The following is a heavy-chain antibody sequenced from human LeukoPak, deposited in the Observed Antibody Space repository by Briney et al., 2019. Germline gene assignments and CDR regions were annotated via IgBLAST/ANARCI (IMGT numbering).Heavy chain of an antibody. CDR3: ATIYSSSWYEKRFQH. D-gene: IGHD6-13*01. CDR2: FDPEDGET. Sequence: GASVKVSCKVSGYTLTELSMHWVRQAPGKGLEWMGVFDPEDGETIYAQKFQGRVTMTEDTSTDTAYMELSSLRSEDTAVYYCATIYSSSWYEKRFQHWGQGTLVTVSS. V-gene: IGHV1-24*01. CDR1: GYTLTELS. J-gene: IGHJ1*01.